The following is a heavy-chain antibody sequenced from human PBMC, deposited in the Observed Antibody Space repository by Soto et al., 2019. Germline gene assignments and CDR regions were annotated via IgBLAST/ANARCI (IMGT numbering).Heavy chain of an antibody. CDR1: GYTFTSYY. V-gene: IGHV1-46*03. CDR3: ARNIYYDILTGYSPYYYYYYMDV. J-gene: IGHJ6*03. CDR2: INPSGGST. Sequence: ASVKVSCKASGYTFTSYYMHWVRQAPGQGLEWMGIINPSGGSTSYAQKFQGRVTMTRDTSTSTVYMELSSLRSEDTAVYYCARNIYYDILTGYSPYYYYYYMDVWGKRTTVTVSS. D-gene: IGHD3-9*01.